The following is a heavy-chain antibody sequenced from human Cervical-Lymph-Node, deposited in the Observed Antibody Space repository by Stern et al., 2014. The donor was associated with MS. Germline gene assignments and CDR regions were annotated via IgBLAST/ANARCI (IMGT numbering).Heavy chain of an antibody. CDR3: ARTDYSLLSGYSHFDY. V-gene: IGHV2-5*02. CDR2: IYWDDDT. J-gene: IGHJ4*02. CDR1: GFSFTSSRMG. Sequence: ESGPTLVKPTQTLTLTCTFSGFSFTSSRMGVGWIRQPPGKALEWLAIIYWDDDTPYRPPLKTRLTITKDNSKSQVVLRLTNMVPEDTGTYYCARTDYSLLSGYSHFDYCGQGAPVAVSS. D-gene: IGHD3-3*01.